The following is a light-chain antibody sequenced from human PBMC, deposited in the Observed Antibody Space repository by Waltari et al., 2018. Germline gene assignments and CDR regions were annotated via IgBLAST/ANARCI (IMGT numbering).Light chain of an antibody. Sequence: QSVLTQPPSVSGAPGQRVTISCPGSSPNIGAGYDVHWYQQLPGTAPRLLIYGINNRPSGVPDRFSGSKSGSSASLTISALQAEDEADYYCHSYGGSLTVIFGGGTKVTVL. CDR1: SPNIGAGYD. V-gene: IGLV1-40*01. J-gene: IGLJ2*01. CDR2: GIN. CDR3: HSYGGSLTVI.